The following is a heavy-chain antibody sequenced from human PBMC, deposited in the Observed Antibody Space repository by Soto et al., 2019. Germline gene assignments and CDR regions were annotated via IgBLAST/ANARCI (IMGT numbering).Heavy chain of an antibody. D-gene: IGHD5-12*01. Sequence: QVQLVESGGGVVQPGRSLRLSCAASGFNFSSYGMHWGRQAPGKGLEWVAVIWYDGSNQYYADSVKGRFTISRDNSRNTLYLQMNSLSAEDTAVYYCASGSGSYYWGQGTLVTVSS. J-gene: IGHJ4*02. CDR3: ASGSGSYY. CDR2: IWYDGSNQ. V-gene: IGHV3-33*01. CDR1: GFNFSSYG.